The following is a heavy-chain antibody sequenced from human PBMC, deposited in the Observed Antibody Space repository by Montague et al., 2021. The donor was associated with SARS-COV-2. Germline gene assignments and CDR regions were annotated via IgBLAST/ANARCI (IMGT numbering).Heavy chain of an antibody. CDR2: ITYEGSKK. CDR1: GFIFTNHG. CDR3: AKASGVFHIDFLLGPGH. Sequence: SLRLSCATSGFIFTNHGMHWVRQAAGKGLEWVALITYEGSKKSYADSXXGRFTVSRDNSKNTVYLQMDSLRTEDTATYYCAKASGVFHIDFLLGPGHWGQGTLVTVSS. D-gene: IGHD3-9*01. V-gene: IGHV3-30*18. J-gene: IGHJ4*02.